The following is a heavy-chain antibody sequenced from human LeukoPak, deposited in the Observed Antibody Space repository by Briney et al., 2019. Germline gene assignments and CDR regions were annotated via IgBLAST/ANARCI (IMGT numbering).Heavy chain of an antibody. V-gene: IGHV3-30*04. CDR1: GFTFSSYA. CDR2: ISYDGSNK. J-gene: IGHJ6*02. D-gene: IGHD6-19*01. Sequence: AGGSLRLSCAASGFTFSSYALHWVRQAPGKGLEWVAVISYDGSNKYYADSVKGRFTISRDNSKNTLYLQMNSLRAEDTAVYYCARVTRPHQTYSSGWYAPVYYYYYYGMDVWGQGTTVTVSS. CDR3: ARVTRPHQTYSSGWYAPVYYYYYYGMDV.